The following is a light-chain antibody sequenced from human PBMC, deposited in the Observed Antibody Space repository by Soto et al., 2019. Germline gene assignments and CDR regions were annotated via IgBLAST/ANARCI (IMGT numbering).Light chain of an antibody. V-gene: IGKV1-39*01. CDR1: SIVANY. Sequence: TVTCRANSIVANYLPWYQQKSGRVPKLLIYAASSLQGGVPSRFSGRGSGTDFTLTISSLRPEDVAAYFCQQSHTLPFTFGGGTKVDIK. J-gene: IGKJ4*01. CDR2: AAS. CDR3: QQSHTLPFT.